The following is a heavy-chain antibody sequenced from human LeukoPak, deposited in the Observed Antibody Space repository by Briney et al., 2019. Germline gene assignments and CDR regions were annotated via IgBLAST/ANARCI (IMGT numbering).Heavy chain of an antibody. Sequence: ASVKVSCKASGYTFTGYYMHWVRQAPGQGLEWMGWINPNSGGTNYAQKFQGWVTMTRDTSISTAYMELSRLRSDDTAVYYCAREYPSGNYDFWSGYPHYFDYWGQGTLVTVSS. V-gene: IGHV1-2*04. CDR3: AREYPSGNYDFWSGYPHYFDY. CDR1: GYTFTGYY. D-gene: IGHD3-3*01. J-gene: IGHJ4*02. CDR2: INPNSGGT.